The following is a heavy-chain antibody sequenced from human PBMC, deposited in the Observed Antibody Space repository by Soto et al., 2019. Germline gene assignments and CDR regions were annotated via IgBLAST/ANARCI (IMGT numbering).Heavy chain of an antibody. CDR2: IYYSGST. J-gene: IGHJ3*02. Sequence: SETLSLTCTVSGGSISSSSYYWGWIRQPPGKGLEWIGSIYYSGSTYYNPSLKSRVTISVDTSKNQFSLKLSSVTAADTAVYYCARRYYYDRGGVLDAFDIWGQGTMVTVSS. CDR1: GGSISSSSYY. D-gene: IGHD3-22*01. V-gene: IGHV4-39*01. CDR3: ARRYYYDRGGVLDAFDI.